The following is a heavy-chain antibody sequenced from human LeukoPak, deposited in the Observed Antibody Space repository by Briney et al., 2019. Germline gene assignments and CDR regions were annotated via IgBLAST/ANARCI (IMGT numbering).Heavy chain of an antibody. J-gene: IGHJ6*02. Sequence: PSETLSLTCIVSGYSISSKDYYWGWIRQPPGKGLEWIGSVHHSGKTYCSPSLKSRVNISVDTSKNHFSLRLSSVTAADTAVYYCARDNNLSNGWYWDYYFGMDVWGQGTTVTVSS. CDR2: VHHSGKT. CDR1: GYSISSKDYY. CDR3: ARDNNLSNGWYWDYYFGMDV. V-gene: IGHV4-38-2*02. D-gene: IGHD6-19*01.